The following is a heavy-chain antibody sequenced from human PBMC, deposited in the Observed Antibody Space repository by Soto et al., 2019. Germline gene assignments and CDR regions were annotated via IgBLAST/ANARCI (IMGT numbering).Heavy chain of an antibody. D-gene: IGHD3-16*01. Sequence: GASVKVSCKASGYTFTSYGISWVRQAPGQGLEWMGWISAYNGNTNYAQKLQGRVTMTKDTSTDTAYMELSSLRSEDTAVYYCATDFGLTGDVFDNWGQGTLVTVSS. V-gene: IGHV1-18*01. CDR3: ATDFGLTGDVFDN. CDR1: GYTFTSYG. CDR2: ISAYNGNT. J-gene: IGHJ4*02.